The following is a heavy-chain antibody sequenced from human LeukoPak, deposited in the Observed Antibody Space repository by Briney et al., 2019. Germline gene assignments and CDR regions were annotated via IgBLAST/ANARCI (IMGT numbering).Heavy chain of an antibody. CDR3: ARLAPSASPYNCFDP. CDR1: GGSISRSTYS. CDR2: TYYSGNT. J-gene: IGHJ5*02. V-gene: IGHV4-39*01. D-gene: IGHD3-16*01. Sequence: SETLSLTCTVSGGSISRSTYSWGWIRQPPGKGLEWIGTTYYSGNTDYNPSLKSRVTISVDTSKNQFSLKLRFVTAADTAVYYCARLAPSASPYNCFDPWGQGTLVTVSS.